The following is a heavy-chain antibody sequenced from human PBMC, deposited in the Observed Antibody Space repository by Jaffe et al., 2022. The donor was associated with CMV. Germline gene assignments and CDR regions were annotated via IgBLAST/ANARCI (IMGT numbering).Heavy chain of an antibody. CDR2: IIPILGIA. V-gene: IGHV1-69*09. CDR1: GGTFSSYA. Sequence: QVQLVQSGAEVKKPGSSVKVSCKASGGTFSSYAISWVRQAPGQGLEWMGRIIPILGIANYAQKFQGRVTITADKSTSTAYMELSSLRSEDTAVYYCAGLYCSSTSCGYYYYMDVWGKGTTVTVSS. J-gene: IGHJ6*03. CDR3: AGLYCSSTSCGYYYYMDV. D-gene: IGHD2-2*01.